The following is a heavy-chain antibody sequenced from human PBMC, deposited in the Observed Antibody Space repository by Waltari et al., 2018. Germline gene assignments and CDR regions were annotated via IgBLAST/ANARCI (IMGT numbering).Heavy chain of an antibody. CDR2: MNPNSGNT. CDR3: ASKWYSSSHDAFDI. Sequence: QVQLVQSGAEVKTPGDSVQVSCKASGYTFTSYDLNCVRQATGQGLEWMGWMNPNSGNTGYAQKFQGRVTMTRNTSISTAYMELSSLRSEDTAVYYCASKWYSSSHDAFDIWGQGTMVTVSS. D-gene: IGHD6-6*01. V-gene: IGHV1-8*01. J-gene: IGHJ3*02. CDR1: GYTFTSYD.